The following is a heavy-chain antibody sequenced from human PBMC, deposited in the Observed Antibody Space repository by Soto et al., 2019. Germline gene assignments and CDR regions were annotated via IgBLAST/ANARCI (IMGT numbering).Heavy chain of an antibody. D-gene: IGHD5-18*01. CDR1: GFPFSDHY. J-gene: IGHJ3*02. V-gene: IGHV3-11*01. Sequence: VQLVESGGGLGEPGGSLRLSCEASGFPFSDHYMNWIRQAPGTGLEWISYINFSGVTVYYAASVTGRFTISRANAKNSLYIQMHRLTAEDTATYYCVRDHSPRHGFDIWGQGTMVIVSS. CDR3: VRDHSPRHGFDI. CDR2: INFSGVTV.